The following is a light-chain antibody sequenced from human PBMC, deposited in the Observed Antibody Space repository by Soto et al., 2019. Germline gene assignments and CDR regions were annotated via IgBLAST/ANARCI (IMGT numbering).Light chain of an antibody. CDR2: GAS. V-gene: IGKV3-20*01. Sequence: EIVLTQSPGTLSLSPGERATLSCRASQSVTNNYLAWYQQKPSQAPRRLIHGASSRATGIPDRFSGSGSGTDFTLTISRLEPEDFAVYFCQYYATPPRTFGQGTKVEIK. CDR1: QSVTNNY. CDR3: QYYATPPRT. J-gene: IGKJ1*01.